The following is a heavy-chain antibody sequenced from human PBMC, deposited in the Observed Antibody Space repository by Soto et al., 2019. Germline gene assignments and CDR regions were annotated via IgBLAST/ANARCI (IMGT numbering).Heavy chain of an antibody. CDR2: ISAYNGNT. Sequence: PSVKVSCKASGYTFTSYGISWVRQAPGQGLEWMGWISAYNGNTNYAQKLQGRVTMTTDTSTSTAYMELRSLRSDDTAVYYCARVVGRYFGWLLFVPGWSDPWGQGTLVTVSS. CDR3: ARVVGRYFGWLLFVPGWSDP. D-gene: IGHD3-9*01. V-gene: IGHV1-18*01. J-gene: IGHJ5*02. CDR1: GYTFTSYG.